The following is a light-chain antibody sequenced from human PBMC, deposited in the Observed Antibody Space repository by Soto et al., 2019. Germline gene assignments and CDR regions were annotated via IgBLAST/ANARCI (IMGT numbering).Light chain of an antibody. CDR3: CSYASFRDV. CDR1: SSDFGGYHY. J-gene: IGLJ1*01. V-gene: IGLV2-11*01. Sequence: QSVLAQPRSVSGSPGQSVTISCTGSSSDFGGYHYVSWYQHHPGKAPKLLIFDVSFRPSGIPDRFSGSKSGNTASLTISGLQAEAAADYYCCSYASFRDVFGGGTKVTVL. CDR2: DVS.